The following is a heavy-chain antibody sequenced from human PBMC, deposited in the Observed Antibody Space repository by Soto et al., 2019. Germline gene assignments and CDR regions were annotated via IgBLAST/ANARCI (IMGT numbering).Heavy chain of an antibody. CDR1: GGSISSYY. CDR2: IYFRGTT. Sequence: SETLSLTCTVSGGSISSYYWSWIRQPPGKGLEWIGYIYFRGTTNYNPSLKSRVTMSADTPKNQFSLKLNSVTAADTAVYYCARMNYYDTSGYPFDYWGQGMMVTAPQ. V-gene: IGHV4-59*01. J-gene: IGHJ4*02. D-gene: IGHD3-22*01. CDR3: ARMNYYDTSGYPFDY.